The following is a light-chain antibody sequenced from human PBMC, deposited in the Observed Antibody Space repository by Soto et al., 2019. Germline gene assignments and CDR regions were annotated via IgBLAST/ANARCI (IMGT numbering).Light chain of an antibody. J-gene: IGKJ1*01. V-gene: IGKV3-15*01. Sequence: EIVMTQSPATLSVSPGERATLSCRASQSVISNLAGYQQKPGQPPRLLIYATSIRATGIPARFSGSGSGTEFTLTISSMQYEDFAVYYCQQYNNWPWTFGQGNKVEIK. CDR1: QSVISN. CDR3: QQYNNWPWT. CDR2: ATS.